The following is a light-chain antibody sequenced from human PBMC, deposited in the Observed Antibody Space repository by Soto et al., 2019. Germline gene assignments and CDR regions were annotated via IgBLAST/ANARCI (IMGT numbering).Light chain of an antibody. V-gene: IGLV2-14*01. J-gene: IGLJ2*01. CDR1: SSDVGGYNY. CDR3: SSYTSSTKRV. Sequence: QSALTQPASVSGSPGQSITISCTGTSSDVGGYNYVSWYQQHPGKAPKLMIYEVSNRPSGVSNRFSGSKSGNTASLTISGLQAEDEADYYCSSYTSSTKRVFGGGTKLTVL. CDR2: EVS.